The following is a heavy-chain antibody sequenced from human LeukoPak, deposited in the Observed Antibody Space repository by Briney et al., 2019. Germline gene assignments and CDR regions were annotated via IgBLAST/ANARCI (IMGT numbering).Heavy chain of an antibody. Sequence: ASVKVSCKASGYTFTSYDINWVRQATGQGLEWMGWMNPNSGNTGYAQKLQGRVTMTTDTSTSTAYMELRSLRSDDTAVYYCARRTGRGAYYFDYWGQGTLVTVSS. D-gene: IGHD1-26*01. CDR1: GYTFTSYD. J-gene: IGHJ4*02. CDR2: MNPNSGNT. V-gene: IGHV1-8*01. CDR3: ARRTGRGAYYFDY.